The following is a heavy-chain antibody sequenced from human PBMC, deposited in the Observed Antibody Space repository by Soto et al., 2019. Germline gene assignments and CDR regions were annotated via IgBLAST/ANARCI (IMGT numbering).Heavy chain of an antibody. CDR2: ISGSGGST. D-gene: IGHD3-22*01. CDR3: ARGQRRAYYDSSGYSDYYYGMDV. Sequence: EVQLLESGGGLVQPGGSLRLSCAASGFTFSSYAMSWVRQAPGKGLEWVSAISGSGGSTYYADSVKGRFTISRDNSKNTLYLQMNSLRAEYTVVYYCARGQRRAYYDSSGYSDYYYGMDVWGQGTTFTVSS. CDR1: GFTFSSYA. V-gene: IGHV3-23*01. J-gene: IGHJ6*02.